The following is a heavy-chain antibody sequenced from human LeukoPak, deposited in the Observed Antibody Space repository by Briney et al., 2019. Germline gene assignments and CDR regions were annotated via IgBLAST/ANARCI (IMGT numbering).Heavy chain of an antibody. CDR2: IHPSTGNP. CDR1: GYTFTNYA. J-gene: IGHJ4*02. CDR3: ARAFQSLGGLSLPDY. Sequence: GSVKVSCKPSGYTFTNYAMNWVRQAPGQGLEWMGWIHPSTGNPTYAQGFTGRFVFSLDTSVSTTYLQISSLKAEDTAVYYCARAFQSLGGLSLPDYWGQGTLVTVSS. D-gene: IGHD3-16*02. V-gene: IGHV7-4-1*02.